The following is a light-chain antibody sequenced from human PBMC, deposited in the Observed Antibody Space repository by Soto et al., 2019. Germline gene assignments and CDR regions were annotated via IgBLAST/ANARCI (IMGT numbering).Light chain of an antibody. J-gene: IGLJ1*01. V-gene: IGLV2-14*01. CDR2: EVS. CDR1: SSDVGDYNY. Sequence: QSALTQPASVSGSPGQSITISCTGASSDVGDYNYVSWYQQNPGKAPKLMVYEVSNRPSGVSDRFSGSKSGNTASLTISGLQTEDEADYYCSSYSSNASLRYVFGTGTKATVL. CDR3: SSYSSNASLRYV.